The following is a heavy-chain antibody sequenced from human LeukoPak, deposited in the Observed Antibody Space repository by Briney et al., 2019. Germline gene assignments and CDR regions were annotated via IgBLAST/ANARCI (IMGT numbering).Heavy chain of an antibody. J-gene: IGHJ5*02. CDR1: GDRFTSYW. CDR2: IFPGDSDT. CDR3: ARRPLHSQNWLAP. Sequence: GKSLKISCKGYGDRFTSYWVAWVRQMPGKGLEWMGIIFPGDSDTRYSPSIHGQVTISVDRSISTAYLQWSSLKASDTAIYYCARRPLHSQNWLAPWGQGTLVTVSS. V-gene: IGHV5-51*01.